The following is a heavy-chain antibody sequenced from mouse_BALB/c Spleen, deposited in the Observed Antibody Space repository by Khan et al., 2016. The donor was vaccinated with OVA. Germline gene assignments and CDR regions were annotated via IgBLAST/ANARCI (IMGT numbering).Heavy chain of an antibody. CDR2: INPSSGYT. Sequence: QVQLKESGAELARPGASVKMSCKASGYTCTSYTMHWVKQRPGQGLEWIGYINPSSGYTKYNQKFKDKATLTADKYSSTAYMQLSRLTSEDSAVYYCARTHERWGQGTTLTVSS. V-gene: IGHV1-4*01. CDR1: GYTCTSYT. J-gene: IGHJ2*01. CDR3: ARTHER.